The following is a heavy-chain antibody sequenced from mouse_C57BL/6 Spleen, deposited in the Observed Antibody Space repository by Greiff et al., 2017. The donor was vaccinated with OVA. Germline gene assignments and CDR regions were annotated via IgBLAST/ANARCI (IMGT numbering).Heavy chain of an antibody. V-gene: IGHV1-69*01. Sequence: QVQLKESGPELVKPGASVKISCKASGYTFTSYWMHWVKQRPGQGLEWIGEIDPSDSYTNYNQKFKGKSTLTVDKSSSTAYMQLSSLTSEDSAVYYCARWNYGSSYGHYFDYWGQGTTLTVSS. CDR3: ARWNYGSSYGHYFDY. J-gene: IGHJ2*01. CDR2: IDPSDSYT. CDR1: GYTFTSYW. D-gene: IGHD1-1*01.